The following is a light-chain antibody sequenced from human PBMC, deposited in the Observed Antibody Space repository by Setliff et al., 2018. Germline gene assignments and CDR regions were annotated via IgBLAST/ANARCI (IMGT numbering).Light chain of an antibody. V-gene: IGLV8-61*01. CDR3: VLYMGSGISV. CDR2: STN. J-gene: IGLJ2*01. Sequence: QTVVTQEPSFAVSPGGTVTLTCGLSSGSVSTNYNPSWYQQTPGQAPRTLIYSTNTRSSGVPDRFSGSILGNKAALTITGAQADDESDYYCVLYMGSGISVFGGGTK. CDR1: SGSVSTNYN.